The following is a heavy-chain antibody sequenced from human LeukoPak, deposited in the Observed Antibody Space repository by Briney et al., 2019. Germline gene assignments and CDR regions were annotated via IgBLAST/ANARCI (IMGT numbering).Heavy chain of an antibody. CDR3: ARQVTMMGTGIAFDI. Sequence: ASETLSLTCTVSGGSISSYYWSWIRQPPGKGLEWIGYIYYSGSTNYNPSLKSRVTISVDTSKNQFSLKLSSVTAADTAVYHYARQVTMMGTGIAFDIWGQGTMVTVSS. V-gene: IGHV4-59*08. CDR1: GGSISSYY. CDR2: IYYSGST. J-gene: IGHJ3*02. D-gene: IGHD3-22*01.